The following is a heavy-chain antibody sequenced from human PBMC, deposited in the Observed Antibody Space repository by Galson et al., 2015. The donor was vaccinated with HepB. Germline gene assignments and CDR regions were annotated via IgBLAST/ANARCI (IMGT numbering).Heavy chain of an antibody. Sequence: SLRLSCASSGFIIRDYPMSWVRQAPGRGLEWLSFIRTNYYRATTEYAPSVKGRFTTSRDDSKNIAYLEMSSLQVDDTAVYYCTRTTTPDSGNWPYFDYWGQGVLVTVSS. V-gene: IGHV3-49*04. D-gene: IGHD1-26*01. CDR2: IRTNYYRATT. CDR1: GFIIRDYP. J-gene: IGHJ4*02. CDR3: TRTTTPDSGNWPYFDY.